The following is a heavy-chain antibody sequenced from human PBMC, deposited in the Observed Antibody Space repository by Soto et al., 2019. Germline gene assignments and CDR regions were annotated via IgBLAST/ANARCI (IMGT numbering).Heavy chain of an antibody. CDR1: GYTFTGYY. V-gene: IGHV1-2*04. Sequence: ASVKVSCKASGYTFTGYYMHWVRQAPGQGLEWMGWINPNSGGTNYAQKFQGWVTMTRDTSISTAYMELSRLRSDDTAVYYCARVGARGTGLELLNYGMDVWGQATTVTVAS. J-gene: IGHJ6*02. D-gene: IGHD1-7*01. CDR2: INPNSGGT. CDR3: ARVGARGTGLELLNYGMDV.